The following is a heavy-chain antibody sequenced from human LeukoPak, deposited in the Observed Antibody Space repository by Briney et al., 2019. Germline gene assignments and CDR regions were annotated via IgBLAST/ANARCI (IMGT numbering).Heavy chain of an antibody. V-gene: IGHV4-39*01. CDR3: AKGAYYYGSGSYPPV. D-gene: IGHD3-10*01. Sequence: PSETLSLTCTVSGASISSSTYYWGWIRQPPGKGLEWIGSNTYYNPSLKSRVTISLDTSKNQFSLKLSSLTAADTAVYYCAKGAYYYGSGSYPPVWGQGTLVTVSS. CDR1: GASISSSTYY. CDR2: NT. J-gene: IGHJ4*02.